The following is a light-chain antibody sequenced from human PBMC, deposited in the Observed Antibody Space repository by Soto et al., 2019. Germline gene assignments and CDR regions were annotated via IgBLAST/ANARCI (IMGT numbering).Light chain of an antibody. CDR2: GAS. J-gene: IGKJ1*01. Sequence: EIVLTQSPATLCLSPGERATLSCRASQSVSSYLAWYQQKPGQAPRLLIYGASSRATGIPDRFSGSGSGTDFTLTISSLEPGDFAVYYCQQRSNWPSTFGQGTKVDIK. CDR1: QSVSSY. CDR3: QQRSNWPST. V-gene: IGKV3-11*01.